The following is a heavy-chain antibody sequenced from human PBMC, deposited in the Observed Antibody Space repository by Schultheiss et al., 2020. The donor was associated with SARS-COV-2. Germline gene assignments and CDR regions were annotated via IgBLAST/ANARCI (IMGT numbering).Heavy chain of an antibody. V-gene: IGHV1-8*01. CDR1: GYTFTSYD. J-gene: IGHJ4*02. Sequence: ASVKVSCKASGYTFTSYDINWVRQATGQGLEWMGWMNPNSGNTGYAQKFQGRVTMTRNTSISTAYMELSSLRSEDTAVYYCAKDRGDYDILTGYHLGYFDYWGQGTLVTVSS. CDR3: AKDRGDYDILTGYHLGYFDY. D-gene: IGHD3-9*01. CDR2: MNPNSGNT.